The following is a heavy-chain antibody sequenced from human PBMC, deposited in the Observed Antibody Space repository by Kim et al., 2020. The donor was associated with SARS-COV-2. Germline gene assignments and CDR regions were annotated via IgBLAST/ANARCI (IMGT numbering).Heavy chain of an antibody. CDR3: AKSILRGRNFYYYGMDV. J-gene: IGHJ6*02. D-gene: IGHD3-10*01. Sequence: GGSLRLSCAASGFTFSTYGMDWVRQAPGKGLEWAALISYDGSNKYYADSVKGRFTISRDNSKNTLYLQMNSLRAEDTAVYYCAKSILRGRNFYYYGMDVWGQGTTVTVSS. CDR1: GFTFSTYG. V-gene: IGHV3-30*18. CDR2: ISYDGSNK.